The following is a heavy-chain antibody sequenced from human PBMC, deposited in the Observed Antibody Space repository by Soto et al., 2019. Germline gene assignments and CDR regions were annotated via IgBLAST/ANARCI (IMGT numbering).Heavy chain of an antibody. Sequence: SQTLSLTCAISGDSVSSNSAAWNWIRQSPSRGLEWLGRTYYRSKWYNDYAVSVKSRITINPDTSKNQFSLQLNSVTPEDTAVYYCARDSVSLVAGINYGMDVWGQGTTVTVSS. V-gene: IGHV6-1*01. CDR1: GDSVSSNSAA. J-gene: IGHJ6*02. CDR2: TYYRSKWYN. CDR3: ARDSVSLVAGINYGMDV. D-gene: IGHD6-19*01.